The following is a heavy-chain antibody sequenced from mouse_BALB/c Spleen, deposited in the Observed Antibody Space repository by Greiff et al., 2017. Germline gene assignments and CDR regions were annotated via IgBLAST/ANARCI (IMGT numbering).Heavy chain of an antibody. CDR1: GYTFTSYW. J-gene: IGHJ4*01. Sequence: QVQLQQPGAELVKPGAPVKLSCKASGYTFTSYWMNWVKQTPGRGLEWIGRIDPSDSETHYNQKFKDKATLTVDKSSSTAYIQLSSLTSEDSAVYYGARERDLDAMDYWGQGTSVTVSS. CDR2: IDPSDSET. V-gene: IGHV1-69*02. D-gene: IGHD3-3*01. CDR3: ARERDLDAMDY.